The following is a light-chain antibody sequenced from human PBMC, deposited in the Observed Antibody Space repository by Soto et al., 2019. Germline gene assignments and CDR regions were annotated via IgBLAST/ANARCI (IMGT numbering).Light chain of an antibody. Sequence: QSALTQPASGSGSPGQSSTISCTGTSSDVGSYNLVSWYQQHPGKAPKLMIYEGSKRPSGVSNRFSGFKSGNTASLTISGLQAEDEADYYCCSYAGSSTSVFGTGTKVTVL. CDR1: SSDVGSYNL. CDR2: EGS. CDR3: CSYAGSSTSV. J-gene: IGLJ1*01. V-gene: IGLV2-23*01.